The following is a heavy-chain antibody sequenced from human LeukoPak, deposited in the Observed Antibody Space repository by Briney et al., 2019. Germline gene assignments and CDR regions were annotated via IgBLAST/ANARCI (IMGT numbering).Heavy chain of an antibody. J-gene: IGHJ6*02. D-gene: IGHD4-17*01. CDR1: GFTFSSYW. V-gene: IGHV3-7*03. CDR2: IKEGGNER. Sequence: GGSLRLSCAASGFTFSSYWMSWARQAPGKGLEWVANIKEGGNERYYGDSVKGRFTISRDNAKNSLYPQMNSLRAEDTAVYYCAGEALPYYYYGMDVWGQGTTVTVSS. CDR3: AGEALPYYYYGMDV.